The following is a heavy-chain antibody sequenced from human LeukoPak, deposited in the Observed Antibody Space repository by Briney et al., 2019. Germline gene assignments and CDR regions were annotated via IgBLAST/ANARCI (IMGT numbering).Heavy chain of an antibody. D-gene: IGHD2-15*01. CDR1: GGSISGNY. J-gene: IGHJ4*02. CDR3: ARHPFATPFDY. V-gene: IGHV4-59*08. Sequence: PSETLSLTCTVSGGSISGNYWSWIRQPPGKGLEWIGYAYSSGHTNYNSSLKSRVTMSLDTPKSQFSLRLSSVTAADTAVYFCARHPFATPFDYWGPGTLVTVSS. CDR2: AYSSGHT.